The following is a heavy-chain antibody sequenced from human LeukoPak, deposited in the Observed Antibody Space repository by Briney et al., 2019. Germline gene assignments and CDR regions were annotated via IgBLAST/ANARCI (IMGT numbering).Heavy chain of an antibody. CDR2: IYTSGST. CDR3: ARDLATYSGYEYYYYYYYMDV. D-gene: IGHD5-12*01. CDR1: GGSISSYY. Sequence: PSETLSLTCTVSGGSISSYYWSWIRQPAGKGLEWIGRIYTSGSTNYNPSLKSRVTMSVDTSKNQLSLKLSSVTAADTAVYYCARDLATYSGYEYYYYYYYMDVWGKGTTVTVSS. J-gene: IGHJ6*03. V-gene: IGHV4-4*07.